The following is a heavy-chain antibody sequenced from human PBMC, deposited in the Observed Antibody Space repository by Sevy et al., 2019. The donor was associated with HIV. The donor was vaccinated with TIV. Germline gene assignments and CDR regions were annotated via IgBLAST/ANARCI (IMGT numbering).Heavy chain of an antibody. J-gene: IGHJ4*02. CDR2: ISYDGGNK. D-gene: IGHD6-19*01. CDR1: GFTFSSYG. CDR3: ANGHTSSGWQSMTDY. V-gene: IGHV3-30*18. Sequence: GGSLRLSCAASGFTFSSYGMHWARQAPGKGLEWVAVISYDGGNKYYADSVKGRFTISRDNSKKTLYLQMNSLRADDTAMYYCANGHTSSGWQSMTDYWGQGTLVTVSS.